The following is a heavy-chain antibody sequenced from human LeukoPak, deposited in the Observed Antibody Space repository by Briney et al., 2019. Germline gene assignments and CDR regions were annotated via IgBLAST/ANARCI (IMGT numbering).Heavy chain of an antibody. D-gene: IGHD3-22*01. Sequence: ASVKVSCTASGYTFTGYYMHWVRQAPGQGLEWMGRINPNSGGTNYAQKFQGRVTMTRDTSISTAYMELSRLRSDDTAVYYCARVQYYDSSGYARAFDIWGQGTMVTVSP. J-gene: IGHJ3*02. CDR1: GYTFTGYY. CDR3: ARVQYYDSSGYARAFDI. CDR2: INPNSGGT. V-gene: IGHV1-2*06.